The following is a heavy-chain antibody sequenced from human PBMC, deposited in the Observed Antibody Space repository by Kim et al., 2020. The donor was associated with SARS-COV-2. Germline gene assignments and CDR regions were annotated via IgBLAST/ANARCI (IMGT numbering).Heavy chain of an antibody. CDR3: ARSLMQYDYVPNYYYYGMDV. CDR2: ISYDGSNK. V-gene: IGHV3-30*04. Sequence: GGSRRLSCAASGFTFSSYAMHWVRQAPGKGLEWMAVISYDGSNKYYVDSVKGRFTISRDNSKNTLYLQMNSLRAEDTAVYYCARSLMQYDYVPNYYYYGMDVWGQGTTVTVSS. J-gene: IGHJ6*02. D-gene: IGHD3-16*01. CDR1: GFTFSSYA.